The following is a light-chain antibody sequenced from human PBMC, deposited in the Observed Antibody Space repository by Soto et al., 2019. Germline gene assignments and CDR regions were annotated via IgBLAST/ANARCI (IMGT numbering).Light chain of an antibody. Sequence: DIQMTQSPSSLSASVGDRVTITCRASQSISSYLNWYQQKPGKAPKLLIYAASSLQSGVPSRFSGSGSGTDLTLTISSLQPEDFATYYCQQRYSTPITFGQGTRREIK. CDR2: AAS. CDR3: QQRYSTPIT. J-gene: IGKJ5*01. CDR1: QSISSY. V-gene: IGKV1-39*01.